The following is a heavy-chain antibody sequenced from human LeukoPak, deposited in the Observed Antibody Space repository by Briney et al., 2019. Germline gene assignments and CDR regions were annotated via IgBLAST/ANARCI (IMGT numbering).Heavy chain of an antibody. D-gene: IGHD6-19*01. CDR1: GFSFSTYW. V-gene: IGHV3-74*01. Sequence: GGSLRLSCAASGFSFSTYWMHWVRQAPGKGLVWVSRVYLDGSTTTYADSVKGRFTISRDNVKNMLYLQMNSLRAEDTAVYYCAFGSGWYFDYWGQGTLVTVSS. CDR3: AFGSGWYFDY. CDR2: VYLDGSTT. J-gene: IGHJ4*02.